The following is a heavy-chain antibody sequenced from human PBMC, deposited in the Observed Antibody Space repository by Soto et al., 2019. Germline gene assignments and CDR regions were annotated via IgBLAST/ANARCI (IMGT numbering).Heavy chain of an antibody. D-gene: IGHD2-2*01. CDR2: ISYDGSNK. J-gene: IGHJ6*02. CDR3: ARDFRTYYYYYGMDV. V-gene: IGHV3-30-3*01. CDR1: GFTFSSYA. Sequence: GGSLRLSCAASGFTFSSYAMHWVRQAPGKGLEWVAVISYDGSNKYYADSVKGRFTISRDNSKNTLYLQMNSLRAEDTAVYYCARDFRTYYYYYGMDVSGQGTTVTVSS.